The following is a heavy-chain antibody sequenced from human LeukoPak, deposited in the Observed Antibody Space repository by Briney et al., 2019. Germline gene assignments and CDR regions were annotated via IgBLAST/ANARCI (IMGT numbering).Heavy chain of an antibody. CDR1: GLTFSDYY. CDR3: VKEYFGKLDP. Sequence: GGSLRLSCAASGLTFSDYYMGSIRQAPGKGLEWVAYIGRGGRTPYYAHSVKSRFTISRDHDKNSLSLQTTSMRVEDTAVYYCVKEYFGKLDPGGQGTLVAVFS. J-gene: IGHJ5*02. D-gene: IGHD3-10*01. CDR2: IGRGGRTP. V-gene: IGHV3-11*04.